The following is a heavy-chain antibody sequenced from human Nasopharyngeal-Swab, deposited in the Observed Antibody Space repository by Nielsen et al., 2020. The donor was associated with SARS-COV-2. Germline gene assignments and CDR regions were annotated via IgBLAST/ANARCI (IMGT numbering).Heavy chain of an antibody. CDR1: GYTFTGYY. Sequence: ASVKVSCKASGYTFTGYYMHWVRQAPGQGLEWMGWINPKRGGTNYAQKFQGRVTMTRDTSISTAYMELSRLRSDDTAVYYCARERVYGDFFYYYGMDVWGQGTTVTVSS. CDR2: INPKRGGT. V-gene: IGHV1-2*02. J-gene: IGHJ6*02. CDR3: ARERVYGDFFYYYGMDV. D-gene: IGHD4-17*01.